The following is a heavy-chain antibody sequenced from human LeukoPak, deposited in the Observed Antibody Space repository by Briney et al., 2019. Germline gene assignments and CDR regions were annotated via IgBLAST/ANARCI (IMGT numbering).Heavy chain of an antibody. Sequence: PGGSLRLSCAASGFTFSSYGMHWVRQAPGKGLEWVAVISYDGSNKYYADSVKGRLTISRGNSKSTLCLQMNSLRAEDTAVYYCAKGYDSSGLDYWGQGTLVTVSS. V-gene: IGHV3-30*18. J-gene: IGHJ4*02. CDR1: GFTFSSYG. D-gene: IGHD3-22*01. CDR2: ISYDGSNK. CDR3: AKGYDSSGLDY.